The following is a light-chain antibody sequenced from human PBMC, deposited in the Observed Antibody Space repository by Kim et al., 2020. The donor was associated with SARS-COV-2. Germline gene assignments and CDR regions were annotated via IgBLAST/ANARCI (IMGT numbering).Light chain of an antibody. CDR2: ATS. Sequence: SPGERATLSGRASQSVGSRSLAWYQQRPGQAPRILVYATSSRAADIPDRFSGSGSGTDFTFTISRLEPEDFAVYYCQQYAASPPTFGRGTKVDIK. J-gene: IGKJ1*01. V-gene: IGKV3-20*01. CDR1: QSVGSRS. CDR3: QQYAASPPT.